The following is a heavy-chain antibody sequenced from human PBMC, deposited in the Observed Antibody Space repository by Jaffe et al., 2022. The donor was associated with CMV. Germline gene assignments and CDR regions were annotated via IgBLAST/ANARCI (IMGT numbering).Heavy chain of an antibody. Sequence: EVQLVESGGGLVQPGGSLRLSCAASGFTFSSYWMHWVRQAPGKGLVWVSRINSDGSSTSYADSVKGRFTISRDNAKNTLYLQMNSLRAEDTAVYYCARGDYGDYKHNYYYYYYMDVWGKGTTVTVSS. V-gene: IGHV3-74*01. CDR1: GFTFSSYW. D-gene: IGHD4-17*01. CDR3: ARGDYGDYKHNYYYYYYMDV. J-gene: IGHJ6*03. CDR2: INSDGSST.